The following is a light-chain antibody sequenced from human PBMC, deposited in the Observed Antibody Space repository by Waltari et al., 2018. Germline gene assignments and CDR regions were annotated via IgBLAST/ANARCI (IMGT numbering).Light chain of an antibody. V-gene: IGLV2-23*02. CDR3: CSYAGSAISM. CDR1: TSDIGKYNL. J-gene: IGLJ3*02. CDR2: DVN. Sequence: QSALTQTASVSGSPGQAITISCSGTTSDIGKYNLVSWYQQHPGKAPTLIIYDVNKRPSEVSNTFSGSTSGKTAFLALSGLQSADEADYYCCSYAGSAISMFGGGTKVTVL.